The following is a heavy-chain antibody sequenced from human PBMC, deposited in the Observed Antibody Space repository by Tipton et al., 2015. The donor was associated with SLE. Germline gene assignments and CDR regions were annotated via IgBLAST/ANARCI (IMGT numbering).Heavy chain of an antibody. D-gene: IGHD6-19*01. V-gene: IGHV4-59*01. CDR2: VSSSGST. Sequence: TLSLTCTVSGGSISSYFWSWIRQPPGKGLEWIGYVSSSGSTDYNPSLKSRVTVSIDPSKDQLSLRLTSVTAADTAVYYCARARRRQWLDNWAQGTQVAVSS. CDR1: GGSISSYF. CDR3: ARARRRQWLDN. J-gene: IGHJ4*02.